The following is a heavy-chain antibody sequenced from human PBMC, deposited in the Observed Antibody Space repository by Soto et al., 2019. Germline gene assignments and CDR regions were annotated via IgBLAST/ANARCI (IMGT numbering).Heavy chain of an antibody. V-gene: IGHV1-18*03. Sequence: QVQLVQSGAEVKKPGASVKVSCKASGYTFTSYGVSWVRQAPGQGLEWMGWISDYNGNTKYAQKLQGGVNRTTDASTTTADLDLGSLTSEDMAGYYGASDAPPVGCWGQGSLVAVSS. CDR2: ISDYNGNT. CDR3: ASDAPPVGC. J-gene: IGHJ4*02. CDR1: GYTFTSYG.